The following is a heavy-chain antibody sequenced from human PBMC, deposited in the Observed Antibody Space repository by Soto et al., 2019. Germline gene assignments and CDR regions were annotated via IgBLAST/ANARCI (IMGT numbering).Heavy chain of an antibody. V-gene: IGHV4-59*01. CDR2: IYHSGST. J-gene: IGHJ3*02. D-gene: IGHD3-22*01. CDR1: GGSISSYY. CDR3: AREVKKYYDSSGYGDAFDI. Sequence: PSQTLSLTRTVSGGSISSYYWSWIRQPPGKGLEWIGHIYHSGSTNYNPSLKSRVTISVDTSKNQFSLKLSSVTAADTAVYYCAREVKKYYDSSGYGDAFDIWGQGTMVTVS.